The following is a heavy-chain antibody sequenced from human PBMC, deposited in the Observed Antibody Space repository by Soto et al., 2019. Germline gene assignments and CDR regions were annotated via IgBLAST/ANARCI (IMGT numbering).Heavy chain of an antibody. D-gene: IGHD2-8*01. CDR1: GFTFSDVW. V-gene: IGHV3-15*01. CDR3: IRKWNYAMEF. CDR2: IKSKTGVGTP. J-gene: IGHJ6*02. Sequence: PGGSLRLSCAASGFTFSDVWMGCVRQAPGKGLEWVARIKSKTGVGTPDYAAPVKGRFTSSRDDSKSTLYLQMNSLQTEDTAVYYCIRKWNYAMEFWGQGTTVTFSS.